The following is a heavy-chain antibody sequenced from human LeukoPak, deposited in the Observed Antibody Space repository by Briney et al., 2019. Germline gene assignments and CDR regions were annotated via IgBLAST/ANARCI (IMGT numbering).Heavy chain of an antibody. J-gene: IGHJ5*02. Sequence: ASVKVSCKASGHTFTSYYVHWVRQAPGQGLEWMGIINPSGGSTTYAQKFQGRVTMTRDTSTSTVYVELSSLRSEDTAVYYCARDQRFYGSPNWFDPWGQGSLVTVSS. CDR2: INPSGGST. CDR3: ARDQRFYGSPNWFDP. CDR1: GHTFTSYY. D-gene: IGHD3-10*01. V-gene: IGHV1-46*01.